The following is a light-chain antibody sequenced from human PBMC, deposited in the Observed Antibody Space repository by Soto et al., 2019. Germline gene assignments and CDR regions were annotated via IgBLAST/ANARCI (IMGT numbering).Light chain of an antibody. CDR1: QRINSW. CDR2: DAS. CDR3: QQYEALWT. J-gene: IGKJ1*01. Sequence: DIPMTQSPSTLSASVGDRVTITCRASQRINSWLAWYQQKPGKAPNLLIYDASTLESGVPSRFSGSGSGTEFTLTITSLQPGDFATYYCQQYEALWTFGQGTKVEIK. V-gene: IGKV1-5*01.